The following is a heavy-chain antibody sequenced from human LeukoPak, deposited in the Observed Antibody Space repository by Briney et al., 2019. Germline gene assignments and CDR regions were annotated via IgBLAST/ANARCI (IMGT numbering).Heavy chain of an antibody. D-gene: IGHD3-3*01. CDR2: VYHSGST. J-gene: IGHJ4*02. CDR1: GGSISSGGYY. V-gene: IGHV4-30-2*01. CDR3: ARGPGGSDFWSGYYFDY. Sequence: SETLSLTCTVSGGSISSGGYYWSWIRQPPGKGLEWIGYVYHSGSTYYNPSLKSRVTISVDRSKNQFSLKLSSVTAADTAVYYCARGPGGSDFWSGYYFDYWGQGTLVTVSS.